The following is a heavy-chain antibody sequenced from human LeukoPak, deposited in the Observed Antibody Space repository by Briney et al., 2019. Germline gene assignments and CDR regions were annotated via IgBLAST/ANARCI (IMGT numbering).Heavy chain of an antibody. CDR3: ARGGDYSGSYYFDY. CDR2: IYYSGST. J-gene: IGHJ4*02. V-gene: IGHV4-34*01. CDR1: GGSFSGYY. Sequence: SETLSLTCAVYGGSFSGYYWSWIRQPPGKGLEWIGSIYYSGSTYYNPSPKSRVTISVDTSKNQFSLKLSSVTAADTAVYYCARGGDYSGSYYFDYWGQGTLVTVSS. D-gene: IGHD1-26*01.